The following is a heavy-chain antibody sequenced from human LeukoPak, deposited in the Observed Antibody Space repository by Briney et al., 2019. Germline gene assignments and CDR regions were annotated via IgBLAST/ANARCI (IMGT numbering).Heavy chain of an antibody. CDR1: GYTFTSYY. CDR3: ARERAVQGYCSGGRCYINDY. D-gene: IGHD2-15*01. CDR2: INPSGGST. Sequence: ASVKVSCKASGYTFTSYYMHWVRQAPGQGLEWMGIINPSGGSTSYAQKFQGRVTMTRDTSTSTVYMELTRLTSDDTAVYYCARERAVQGYCSGGRCYINDYWGQGTLVTVSS. V-gene: IGHV1-46*01. J-gene: IGHJ4*02.